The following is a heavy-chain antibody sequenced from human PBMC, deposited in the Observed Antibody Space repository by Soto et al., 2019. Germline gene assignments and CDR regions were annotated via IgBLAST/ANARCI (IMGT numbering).Heavy chain of an antibody. CDR1: GGTFSSYA. CDR3: ARQGGDYVGGTLTFGY. CDR2: IIPIFGTA. D-gene: IGHD3-16*01. Sequence: QVQLVQSGAEVKKPGSSVKVSCKASGGTFSSYAISWVRQAPGQGLEWMGGIIPIFGTANYAQKFQGRVTITADESTSTAYMDLSSLRSEDTAVYYCARQGGDYVGGTLTFGYWGQGTLVTVSS. V-gene: IGHV1-69*01. J-gene: IGHJ4*02.